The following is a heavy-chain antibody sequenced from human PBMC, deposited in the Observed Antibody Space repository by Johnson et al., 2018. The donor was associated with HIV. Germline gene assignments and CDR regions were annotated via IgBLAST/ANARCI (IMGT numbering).Heavy chain of an antibody. D-gene: IGHD3-22*01. CDR3: AKIRITMIVVVEGVDAFDI. J-gene: IGHJ3*02. V-gene: IGHV3-30*02. Sequence: QVQLVESGGGLAQPGGSLRLSCAASGFIFSSYGMHWVRQAPGKGLEWVAVIWYDGSNKYYADSVKGRFTISRDNSKNTLYLQMNSLRAEDTAVYYCAKIRITMIVVVEGVDAFDIWGQGTMVTVSS. CDR1: GFIFSSYG. CDR2: IWYDGSNK.